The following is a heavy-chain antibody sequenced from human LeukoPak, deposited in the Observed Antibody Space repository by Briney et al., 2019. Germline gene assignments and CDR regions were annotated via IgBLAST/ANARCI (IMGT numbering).Heavy chain of an antibody. D-gene: IGHD6-6*01. Sequence: GRSLRLSCAASGFTFSSYGMHWVRQAPGKWLEWVAVIWYGGSNKYYADSVKGRFTISRDNSKNTLYLQMNSLRAEDTAVYYCAKDEGSSSSLDYWGQGTLVTVSS. V-gene: IGHV3-30*18. CDR2: IWYGGSNK. J-gene: IGHJ4*02. CDR1: GFTFSSYG. CDR3: AKDEGSSSSLDY.